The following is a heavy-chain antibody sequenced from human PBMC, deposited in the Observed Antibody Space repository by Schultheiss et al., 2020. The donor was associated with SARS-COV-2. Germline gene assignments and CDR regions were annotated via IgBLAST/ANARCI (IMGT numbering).Heavy chain of an antibody. CDR2: IYYSGST. D-gene: IGHD3-9*01. CDR3: ARHSYDILTGYQPHAFDI. V-gene: IGHV4-61*05. CDR1: GGSISSSSYY. Sequence: SETLSLTCTVSGGSISSSSYYWGWVRQPPGEGLEWIGYIYYSGSTNYNPSLKSRVTISVDTSKNQFSLKRSSVTAADASVYYCARHSYDILTGYQPHAFDIWGQGTMVTVSS. J-gene: IGHJ3*02.